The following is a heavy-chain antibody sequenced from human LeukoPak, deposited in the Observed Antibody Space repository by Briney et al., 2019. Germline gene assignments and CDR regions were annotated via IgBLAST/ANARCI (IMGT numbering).Heavy chain of an antibody. D-gene: IGHD3-9*01. CDR2: ISSSSSYI. CDR3: ARDSSGYDILTGYPLGY. Sequence: GGSLRLSCAASGFTFSSYSMNWVRQAPGKGLEWVSSISSSSSYIYYADSVKGRFTISRDNAKNSLYLQINSLRAEDTAVYYCARDSSGYDILTGYPLGYWGQGTLVTVYS. CDR1: GFTFSSYS. V-gene: IGHV3-21*01. J-gene: IGHJ4*02.